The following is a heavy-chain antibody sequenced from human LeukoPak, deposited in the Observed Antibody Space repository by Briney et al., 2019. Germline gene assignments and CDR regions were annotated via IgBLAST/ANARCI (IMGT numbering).Heavy chain of an antibody. CDR1: GFTFSSYS. V-gene: IGHV3-21*04. CDR2: ISSSSSYI. D-gene: IGHD3-3*01. J-gene: IGHJ4*02. Sequence: GGSLRLSCAASGFTFSSYSMNWVRQAPGKGLEWVSSISSSSSYIYYADSVKGRFTISRDNSKNTLYLQMNSLRAEDTAVYYCAKVDTIFGVVISYRLFDYWGQGTLVTVSS. CDR3: AKVDTIFGVVISYRLFDY.